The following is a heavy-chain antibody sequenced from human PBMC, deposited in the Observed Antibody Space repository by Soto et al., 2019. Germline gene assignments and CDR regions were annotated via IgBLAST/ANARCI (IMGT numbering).Heavy chain of an antibody. CDR2: ISGRGGST. D-gene: IGHD4-17*01. J-gene: IGHJ6*02. CDR3: AKDSTVTTTLYSGYCGLDV. Sequence: EVQLLESGGGLVQPGGSLRLSCTASGFTFSNYAMSWVRQAPDKGLEWVSAISGRGGSTYYADSVKGRFTISRDNSKNMLFLQMNSLRAEDTALYYCAKDSTVTTTLYSGYCGLDVWGQGTTVTVSS. V-gene: IGHV3-23*01. CDR1: GFTFSNYA.